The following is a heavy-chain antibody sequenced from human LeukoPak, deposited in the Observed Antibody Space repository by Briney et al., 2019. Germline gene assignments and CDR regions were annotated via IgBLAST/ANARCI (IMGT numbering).Heavy chain of an antibody. J-gene: IGHJ4*02. D-gene: IGHD6-6*01. V-gene: IGHV3-21*01. CDR1: GFSFSSDT. CDR3: ARDPSSSSAFDY. CDR2: ISSSSYYI. Sequence: PGGSLRLSCAASGFSFSSDTMNWVRQAPGKGLEWVSSISSSSYYIYYADSVKGRLTISRDNAKNSLYLQMDSLSAEDTAVYYCARDPSSSSAFDYWGQGTLVTVSS.